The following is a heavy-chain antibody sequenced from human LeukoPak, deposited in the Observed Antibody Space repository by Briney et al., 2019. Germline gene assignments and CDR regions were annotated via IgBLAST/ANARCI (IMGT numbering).Heavy chain of an antibody. CDR3: ARAEEGVYDFWSGYLIGYFDY. V-gene: IGHV3-21*03. D-gene: IGHD3-3*01. J-gene: IGHJ4*02. CDR1: GFTFSSYS. Sequence: GGSLRLSCAASGFTFSSYSMNWVRQAPGKGLEWVSSISSSSSYIYYADSVKGRFAISRDNAKNSLYLQMNSLRAEDTAVYYCARAEEGVYDFWSGYLIGYFDYWGQGTLVTVSS. CDR2: ISSSSSYI.